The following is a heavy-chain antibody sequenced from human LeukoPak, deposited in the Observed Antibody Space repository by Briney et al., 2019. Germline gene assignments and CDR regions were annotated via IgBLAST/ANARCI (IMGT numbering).Heavy chain of an antibody. J-gene: IGHJ4*02. CDR1: GFTFSSYA. D-gene: IGHD3-16*02. CDR2: ISYDGSNK. V-gene: IGHV3-30-3*01. Sequence: GGSLRLSCAASGFTFSSYAMHWVRQAPGKGLEWVAVISYDGSNKYYADSVKGRFTISRDNSKNTLYLQMNSLRAEDTAVYYCARDQALSWTFDYWGQGTLVTVSS. CDR3: ARDQALSWTFDY.